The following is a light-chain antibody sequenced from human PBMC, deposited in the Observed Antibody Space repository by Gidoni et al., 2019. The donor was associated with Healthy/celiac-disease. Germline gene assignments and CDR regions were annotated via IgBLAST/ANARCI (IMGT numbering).Light chain of an antibody. CDR2: DAS. Sequence: EIVLTQSPATLSLSPGERDTLSCRASQSVSSYFAWYQQKPGQAPRLLIYDASNRATGIPARFSGSGSGTDFTLTISSLEPEDFAVYYCQQRSNWPPLTFGGGTKVEIK. V-gene: IGKV3-11*01. CDR1: QSVSSY. J-gene: IGKJ4*01. CDR3: QQRSNWPPLT.